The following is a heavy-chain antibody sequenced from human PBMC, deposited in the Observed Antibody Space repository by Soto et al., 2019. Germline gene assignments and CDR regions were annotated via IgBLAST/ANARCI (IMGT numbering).Heavy chain of an antibody. J-gene: IGHJ4*02. Sequence: QVQLVESGGGVVQPGRSLRLSCAASGFTFSSYAMHWVRQAPGKGLEWVAVISYDGSNKYYGDSVKGRFTISRDNSKNALYLQMNSLRAEDKTVYYCARETYISGWPPTFGYWGQGTLVTVSS. D-gene: IGHD6-19*01. CDR3: ARETYISGWPPTFGY. CDR1: GFTFSSYA. CDR2: ISYDGSNK. V-gene: IGHV3-30-3*01.